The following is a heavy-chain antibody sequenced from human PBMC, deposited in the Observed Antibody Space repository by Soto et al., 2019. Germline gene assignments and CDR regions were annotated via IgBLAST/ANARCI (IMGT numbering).Heavy chain of an antibody. V-gene: IGHV1-18*01. CDR3: ARSRFLEWLYYYGMDV. J-gene: IGHJ6*02. CDR1: GYTFTSYG. CDR2: ISAYNGNT. Sequence: VKVSCKASGYTFTSYGISWVRQAPGQGLEWMGWISAYNGNTNYAQKLQGRVTMTTDTSTSTAYMELRSLRSDDTAVYYCARSRFLEWLYYYGMDVWGQGTTVTVSS. D-gene: IGHD3-3*01.